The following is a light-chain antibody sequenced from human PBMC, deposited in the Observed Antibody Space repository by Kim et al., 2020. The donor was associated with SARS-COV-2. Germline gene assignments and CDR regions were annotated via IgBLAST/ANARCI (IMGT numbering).Light chain of an antibody. Sequence: EIVLTQSPATLSLSPGERATLSCRASQSISNALAWYQQKPGQVPRLVIYDASNRATGIPARFSGSGSGADFTLTISSLEPEDFAVYYCQQRSNWPLTFGGGTKVDIK. CDR3: QQRSNWPLT. CDR2: DAS. V-gene: IGKV3-11*01. CDR1: QSISNA. J-gene: IGKJ4*01.